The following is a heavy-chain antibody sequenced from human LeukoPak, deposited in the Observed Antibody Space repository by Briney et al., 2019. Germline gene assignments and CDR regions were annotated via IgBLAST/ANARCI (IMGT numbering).Heavy chain of an antibody. V-gene: IGHV4-39*01. Sequence: SGTLSLTCSVSGGSMSSSSHYWGWVRQPPGKELQWIGSLYYSGRTFYAPSLESRVTMSIDTSNNQFSLRMSSVTAADTAVYYCARLAAGTWSYDYWGQGSLVTVSS. D-gene: IGHD6-25*01. CDR3: ARLAAGTWSYDY. CDR2: LYYSGRT. J-gene: IGHJ4*02. CDR1: GGSMSSSSHY.